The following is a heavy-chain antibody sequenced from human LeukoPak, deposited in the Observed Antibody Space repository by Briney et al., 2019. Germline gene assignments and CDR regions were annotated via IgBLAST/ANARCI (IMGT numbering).Heavy chain of an antibody. CDR1: GFTFINAW. J-gene: IGHJ4*02. Sequence: GGSLRLSCAASGFTFINAWMAWVRQAPGKGLEWVGRIKAKAHGGTIEYAAPVKGRFTISRDDSKNTLYLQMNSLKTEDTAVYYCTTDLDYYDSSGYYYDFDYWGQGTLVTVSS. CDR2: IKAKAHGGTI. D-gene: IGHD3-22*01. CDR3: TTDLDYYDSSGYYYDFDY. V-gene: IGHV3-15*01.